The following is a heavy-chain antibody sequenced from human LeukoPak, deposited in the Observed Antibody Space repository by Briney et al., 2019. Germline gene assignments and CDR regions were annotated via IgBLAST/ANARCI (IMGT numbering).Heavy chain of an antibody. CDR2: ISAYNGNT. J-gene: IGHJ4*02. CDR1: GYTFTSYG. CDR3: ARVRLDYGDYGFPWHCDY. D-gene: IGHD4-17*01. V-gene: IGHV1-18*01. Sequence: ASVKVSCKASGYTFTSYGISWVRQAPGQGLEWMGWISAYNGNTNYAQKLRGRVTMTTDTSTSTAYMELRSLRSDDTAVYYCARVRLDYGDYGFPWHCDYWGQGTLVTVSS.